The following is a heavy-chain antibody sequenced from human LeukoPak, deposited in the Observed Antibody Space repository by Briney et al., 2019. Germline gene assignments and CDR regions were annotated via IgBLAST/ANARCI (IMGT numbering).Heavy chain of an antibody. Sequence: SETLPLTCAVSGYSISTAYYWGWIRQPPGKGLEWIGTIYHTGTTSYNSSLESRVTMSVDTSKNQFSLKLSSVTAADAAIYYCARQGDDYGAMDYWGQGTLVSVSS. CDR3: ARQGDDYGAMDY. V-gene: IGHV4-38-2*01. D-gene: IGHD4/OR15-4a*01. CDR1: GYSISTAYY. CDR2: IYHTGTT. J-gene: IGHJ4*02.